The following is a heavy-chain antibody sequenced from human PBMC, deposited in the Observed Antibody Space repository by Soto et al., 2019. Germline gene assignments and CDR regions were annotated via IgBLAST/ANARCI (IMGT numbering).Heavy chain of an antibody. CDR2: IIPIFGTA. Sequence: QVQLVQSGAEVKKPGSSVKVSCKASGGTFSSYAISWVRQAPGQGLEWMGGIIPIFGTANYAQKFQGRVTIPADEYTSTAYMELSSLRSEDTAVYYCARDDIGYEFGAYYYYYGMDVWGQGTTVTVSS. CDR3: ARDDIGYEFGAYYYYYGMDV. J-gene: IGHJ6*02. D-gene: IGHD5-12*01. V-gene: IGHV1-69*01. CDR1: GGTFSSYA.